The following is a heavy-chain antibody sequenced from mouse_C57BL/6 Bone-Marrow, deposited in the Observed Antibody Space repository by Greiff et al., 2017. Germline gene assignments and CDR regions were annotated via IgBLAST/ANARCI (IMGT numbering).Heavy chain of an antibody. CDR2: IYPGDGDT. CDR3: ARKGYGNSFAY. V-gene: IGHV1-82*01. J-gene: IGHJ3*01. CDR1: GYAFSSSW. Sequence: VKLQESGPELVKPGASVKISCKASGYAFSSSWLNWVKQRPGKGLEWIGRIYPGDGDTNYNGKFKGKATLTADKSSSTAYMQLSSLTSEDSAVYFCARKGYGNSFAYGGQGTLVTVSA. D-gene: IGHD2-1*01.